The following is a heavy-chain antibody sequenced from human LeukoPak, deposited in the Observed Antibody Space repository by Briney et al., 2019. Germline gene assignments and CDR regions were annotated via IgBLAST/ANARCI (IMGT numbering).Heavy chain of an antibody. CDR3: ARVVGRYCSSTSCYIDY. V-gene: IGHV4-59*01. CDR1: GGSISTYY. J-gene: IGHJ4*02. Sequence: SETLSLTCTVSGGSISTYYWSWIRQPPGKGLEWIGYIYDSGSTNYNPSLNSRVTISEDTSKRQFSLKLRSVTAADTAVYYCARVVGRYCSSTSCYIDYWGQGTLVTVSS. CDR2: IYDSGST. D-gene: IGHD2-2*02.